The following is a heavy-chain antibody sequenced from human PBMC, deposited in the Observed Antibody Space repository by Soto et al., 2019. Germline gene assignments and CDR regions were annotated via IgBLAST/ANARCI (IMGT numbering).Heavy chain of an antibody. CDR3: AKDIEQQLAIDY. D-gene: IGHD6-13*01. CDR1: GFNFSSYG. Sequence: PGGSLRLSCAASGFNFSSYGMHWVRQAPGKGLEWVAVISYDGSNKYYADSVKGRFTISRDNSKNTLYLQMNSLKAEDTAVYYCAKDIEQQLAIDYWGQGTLVTVSS. CDR2: ISYDGSNK. V-gene: IGHV3-30*18. J-gene: IGHJ4*02.